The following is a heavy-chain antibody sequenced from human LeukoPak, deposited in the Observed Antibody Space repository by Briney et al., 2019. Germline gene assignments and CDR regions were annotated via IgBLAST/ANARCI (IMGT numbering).Heavy chain of an antibody. V-gene: IGHV4-4*02. CDR3: ARDRYYYDSSGPFGY. J-gene: IGHJ4*02. Sequence: SETLSLTCAVSGGSSSSSNWWSWVRQPPGKGLEWIGEIYHSGSTNYNPSLKSRVTISVDKSKNQFSLKLSSVTAADTAVYYCARDRYYYDSSGPFGYWGQGTLVTVSS. D-gene: IGHD3-22*01. CDR2: IYHSGST. CDR1: GGSSSSSNW.